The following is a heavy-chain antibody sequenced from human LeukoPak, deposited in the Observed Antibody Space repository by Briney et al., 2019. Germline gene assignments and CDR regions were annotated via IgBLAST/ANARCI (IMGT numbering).Heavy chain of an antibody. Sequence: PSETLSLTCTVSGGSISSYCGSWIRQPPGKGLEWIGYIYYSGSTNYNPSLKSRVTISVDTSKNQFSLKLSSVTAADTAVYYCARGSYYYDSSGYYTPENWFDPWGQGTLVTVSS. D-gene: IGHD3-22*01. CDR2: IYYSGST. CDR3: ARGSYYYDSSGYYTPENWFDP. V-gene: IGHV4-59*08. CDR1: GGSISSYC. J-gene: IGHJ5*02.